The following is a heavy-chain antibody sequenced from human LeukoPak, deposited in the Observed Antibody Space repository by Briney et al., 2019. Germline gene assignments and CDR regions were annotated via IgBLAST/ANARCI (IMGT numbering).Heavy chain of an antibody. CDR2: ISGSGDST. D-gene: IGHD7-27*01. V-gene: IGHV3-23*01. CDR1: GFTFSSYD. Sequence: GGSLRLSCATSGFTFSSYDMSWVRQTPGKGLEWVSAISGSGDSTHYADSVKGRFTISRDNFKNTLYLQMNSLRAADTALYYCAKAAVTGADYWGQGTLVTVSS. CDR3: AKAAVTGADY. J-gene: IGHJ4*02.